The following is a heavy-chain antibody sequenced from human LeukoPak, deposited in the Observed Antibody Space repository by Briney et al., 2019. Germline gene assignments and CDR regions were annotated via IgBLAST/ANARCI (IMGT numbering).Heavy chain of an antibody. D-gene: IGHD3-9*01. V-gene: IGHV4-4*07. Sequence: SETLSLTCTVSGGSISSYYWSWIRQPAGKGLEWIGRIYTSGSTNYNPSLKSRVTMSVDTSKNQFSLKLSSVTAADTAVYYYARDRPPPRPSKYYDILTGYYYYYGMDVWGQGTTVTVSS. CDR1: GGSISSYY. CDR2: IYTSGST. CDR3: ARDRPPPRPSKYYDILTGYYYYYGMDV. J-gene: IGHJ6*02.